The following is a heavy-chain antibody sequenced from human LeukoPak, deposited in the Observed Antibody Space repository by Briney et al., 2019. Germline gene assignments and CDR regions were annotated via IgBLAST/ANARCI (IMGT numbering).Heavy chain of an antibody. CDR1: GFTFSSYS. J-gene: IGHJ4*02. D-gene: IGHD3-3*01. CDR2: ISSSSSTI. Sequence: GGSLRRSCAASGFTFSSYSMTWVRQAPGKGLEWVSYISSSSSTIYYADSVKGRFTISRDNAKNSLYLQMNSLRAEDTAVYYCARGPLEYDFWSGYSDYWGQGTLVTVSS. CDR3: ARGPLEYDFWSGYSDY. V-gene: IGHV3-48*01.